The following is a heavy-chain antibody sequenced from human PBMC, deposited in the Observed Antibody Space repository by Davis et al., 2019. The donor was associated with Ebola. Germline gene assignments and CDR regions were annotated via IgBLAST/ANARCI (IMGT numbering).Heavy chain of an antibody. J-gene: IGHJ6*02. V-gene: IGHV6-1*01. CDR2: TYYRSKWYN. CDR3: ARAAAATFGMDV. D-gene: IGHD2-15*01. Sequence: MPSETLSLTCAISGDSVSSNSAAWNWIRQSPSRGLEWLGRTYYRSKWYNDYAVSVKSRITINTDTSKNQISLQLNSVTPEDTAVYYCARAAAATFGMDVWGQGTTVTVSS. CDR1: GDSVSSNSAA.